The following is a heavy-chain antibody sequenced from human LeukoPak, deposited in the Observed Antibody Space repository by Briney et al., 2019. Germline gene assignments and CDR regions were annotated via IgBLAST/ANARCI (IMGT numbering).Heavy chain of an antibody. J-gene: IGHJ6*02. Sequence: SVKVSCKASGGTFSSYAISWVRQAPGQGLEWMGGIIPIFGTANYAQKFQGRVTITPDESTSTAYMELSSLRSEDTAVYYCAREGGISDFWSVIGYYYYGMDVWGQGTTVTVSS. CDR1: GGTFSSYA. V-gene: IGHV1-69*13. CDR3: AREGGISDFWSVIGYYYYGMDV. CDR2: IIPIFGTA. D-gene: IGHD3-3*01.